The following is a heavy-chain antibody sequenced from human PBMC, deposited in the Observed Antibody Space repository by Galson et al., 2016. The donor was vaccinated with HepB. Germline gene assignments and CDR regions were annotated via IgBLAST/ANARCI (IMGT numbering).Heavy chain of an antibody. CDR3: ARDEGYYGMDV. CDR1: GDSIRRNDYY. J-gene: IGHJ6*02. Sequence: TLSLTCTVSGDSIRRNDYYWTWIRQHPVKGLEWIATIYHFGSNYYNPSLQSRVTISVDTSKNQFYLRLTSLTAADTAVYFCARDEGYYGMDVWGQGTLVTVSS. V-gene: IGHV4-31*03. CDR2: IYHFGSN.